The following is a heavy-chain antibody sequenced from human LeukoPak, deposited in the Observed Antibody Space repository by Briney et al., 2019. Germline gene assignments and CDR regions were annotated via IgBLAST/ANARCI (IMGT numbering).Heavy chain of an antibody. J-gene: IGHJ4*02. CDR2: IKPDGSET. D-gene: IGHD6-13*01. CDR1: GFMFSTYW. V-gene: IGHV3-7*01. Sequence: SGGSLRLSCAASGFMFSTYWMTWVRQAPGEGLEWVANIKPDGSETYYVDRVRGRFTISRDNAKNLLYLQMNSLRGEDTAVYKCGRFGYEAAVDLWGQGTLVTVSS. CDR3: GRFGYEAAVDL.